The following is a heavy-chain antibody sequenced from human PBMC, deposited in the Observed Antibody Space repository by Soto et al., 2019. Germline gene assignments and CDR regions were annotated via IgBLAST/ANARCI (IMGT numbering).Heavy chain of an antibody. CDR3: AKDDFTDRGDDYFDY. CDR2: IGASGDIT. J-gene: IGHJ4*02. D-gene: IGHD2-21*02. V-gene: IGHV3-23*01. Sequence: VGSLRVSCAASGFSFTNFAMSWVRQAPGKGLEWVAGIGASGDITWYADSVKGRLSISRDNSKNTLYLQLNSLRFEDTAVYYCAKDDFTDRGDDYFDYWGPGTLVTVSS. CDR1: GFSFTNFA.